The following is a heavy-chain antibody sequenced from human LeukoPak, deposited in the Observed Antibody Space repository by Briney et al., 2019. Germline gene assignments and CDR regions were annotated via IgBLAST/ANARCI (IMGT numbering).Heavy chain of an antibody. J-gene: IGHJ4*02. CDR2: IYYSGST. V-gene: IGHV4-59*01. D-gene: IGHD4-23*01. CDR1: GGSISSYY. Sequence: SETLSLTCTVSGGSISSYYWSWIRQPPGKGLEWIGYIYYSGSTNYNPSLESRVTISVDTSKNQFSLKLSSVTAADTAVYYCARATTSVAGAVDYWGQGTLVTVSS. CDR3: ARATTSVAGAVDY.